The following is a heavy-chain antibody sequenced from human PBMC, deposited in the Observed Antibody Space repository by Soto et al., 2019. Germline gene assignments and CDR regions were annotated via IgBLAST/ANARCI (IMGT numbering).Heavy chain of an antibody. CDR3: AKSKGYKEWLVAAAKDY. J-gene: IGHJ4*02. CDR2: ISGSGGST. D-gene: IGHD6-19*01. Sequence: EVQLLESGGGLVQPGGSLRLSCAASGFTFSSYAMSWVRQAPGKGLERVSAISGSGGSTYYADSVKGRFTISRANSMNTLDLEMNSVRAGDMAVYYCAKSKGYKEWLVAAAKDYWGQGPLVSVSS. CDR1: GFTFSSYA. V-gene: IGHV3-23*01.